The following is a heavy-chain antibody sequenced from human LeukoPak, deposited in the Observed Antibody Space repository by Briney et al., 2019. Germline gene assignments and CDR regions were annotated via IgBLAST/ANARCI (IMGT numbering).Heavy chain of an antibody. D-gene: IGHD6-19*01. CDR3: ARDRASSGWYGVGFDP. Sequence: LSETLSLTCTVSGGSITSYYWSWIRQPPGKGLDWIGDIYYNGGTNYNPSLKSRVTISVDTSKNQFSLKLSSVTAADTAVYYCARDRASSGWYGVGFDPWGQGTLVTVSS. CDR2: IYYNGGT. CDR1: GGSITSYY. J-gene: IGHJ5*02. V-gene: IGHV4-59*01.